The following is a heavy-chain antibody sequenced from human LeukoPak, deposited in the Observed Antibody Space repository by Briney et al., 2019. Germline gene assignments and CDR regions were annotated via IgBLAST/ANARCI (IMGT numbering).Heavy chain of an antibody. J-gene: IGHJ6*03. CDR1: GGSFSGYY. CDR3: ARVRSGTYNDYGDYGGYYYYYMDV. V-gene: IGHV4-34*01. D-gene: IGHD4-17*01. CDR2: IHHSGST. Sequence: SETLSLTCAVYGGSFSGYYWSWIRQPPGKGLECIGEIHHSGSTNYNPSLKSRVTLSVDTSKNQFSLKLSSVTAADTAVYYCARVRSGTYNDYGDYGGYYYYYMDVWGKGTTVTVSS.